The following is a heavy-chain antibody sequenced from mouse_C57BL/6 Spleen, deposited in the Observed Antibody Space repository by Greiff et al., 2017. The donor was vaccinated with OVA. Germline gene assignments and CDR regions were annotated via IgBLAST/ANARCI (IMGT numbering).Heavy chain of an antibody. CDR2: IYPRDGST. J-gene: IGHJ2*01. V-gene: IGHV1-85*01. D-gene: IGHD1-1*01. CDR3: ARGAYYYGSSRFDY. Sequence: QVQLQQSGPELVKPGASVKLSCKASGYTFTSYDINWVKQRPGQGLEWIGWIYPRDGSTKYNEKFKGKATLTVDTSSSTAYMELHSLTSEDSAVYFCARGAYYYGSSRFDYWGQGTTLTVSS. CDR1: GYTFTSYD.